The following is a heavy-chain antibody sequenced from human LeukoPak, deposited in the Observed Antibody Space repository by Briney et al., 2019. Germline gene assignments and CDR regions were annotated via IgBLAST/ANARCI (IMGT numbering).Heavy chain of an antibody. CDR1: GFTFSTYW. CDR3: ARDPEGATTPEN. J-gene: IGHJ4*02. Sequence: GSLRLSCAASGFTFSTYWVSWVRQAPGKGLEGVATIKQDGSEKYYVGSVKGRFTISRDNAKNSLYLQMNSLRAEDTAVYYCARDPEGATTPENWGQGTLVTVSS. V-gene: IGHV3-7*01. D-gene: IGHD1-26*01. CDR2: IKQDGSEK.